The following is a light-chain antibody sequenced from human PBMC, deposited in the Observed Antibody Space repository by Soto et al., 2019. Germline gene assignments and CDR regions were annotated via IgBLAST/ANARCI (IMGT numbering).Light chain of an antibody. Sequence: TVLTQSPGTLSLSPGERATLSCRASESISSNYLAWYQHKPGQAPRLLIYVASDRATGIPDRFSGSGSGTDFTLTISRLEPEDIAVYFCQQYGGSPPYTFGQGTKLEIK. CDR2: VAS. V-gene: IGKV3-20*01. J-gene: IGKJ2*01. CDR3: QQYGGSPPYT. CDR1: ESISSNY.